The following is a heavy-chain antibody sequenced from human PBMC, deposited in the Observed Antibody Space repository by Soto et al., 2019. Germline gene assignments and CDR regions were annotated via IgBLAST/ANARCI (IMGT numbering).Heavy chain of an antibody. Sequence: EVQLVESGGGLAQPGGSLRLSCAASGFTFSNFWMSWARQAPGKGLEWVANIKGDGSVTQYVASVEGRFTIPRDNAKYSLYLQMNSLRVEDTALYYCVIPTRSVRGMGVWGQGTTVTVSS. CDR1: GFTFSNFW. CDR2: IKGDGSVT. CDR3: VIPTRSVRGMGV. D-gene: IGHD6-6*01. V-gene: IGHV3-7*03. J-gene: IGHJ6*02.